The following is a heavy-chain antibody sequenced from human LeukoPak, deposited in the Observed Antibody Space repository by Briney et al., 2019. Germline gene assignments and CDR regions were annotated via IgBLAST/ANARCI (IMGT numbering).Heavy chain of an antibody. D-gene: IGHD3-3*01. V-gene: IGHV1-69*05. CDR1: GGTFSSYA. Sequence: GASVKVSCKASGGTFSSYAISWVRQAPGQGLEWMGGIIPIFGTANYAQKFQGRVTITTDESTSTAYMELSSLRSEDTAVYYCANLREWFHAFDIWGQGTMVTVSS. J-gene: IGHJ3*02. CDR3: ANLREWFHAFDI. CDR2: IIPIFGTA.